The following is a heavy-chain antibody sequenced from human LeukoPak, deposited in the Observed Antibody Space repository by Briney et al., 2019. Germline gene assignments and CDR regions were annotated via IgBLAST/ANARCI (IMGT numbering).Heavy chain of an antibody. CDR3: AREVYCSSTSCYLPHDAFDI. CDR1: GYTFTGYY. CDR2: INPNSGGT. V-gene: IGHV1-2*02. D-gene: IGHD2-2*01. J-gene: IGHJ3*02. Sequence: ASVKVSCKASGYTFTGYYMHWVRQAPGQGLEWMGWINPNSGGTNYAQKFQGRVTMTRDTSISTAYMELSSLRSEDTAVYYCAREVYCSSTSCYLPHDAFDIWGQGTMVTVSS.